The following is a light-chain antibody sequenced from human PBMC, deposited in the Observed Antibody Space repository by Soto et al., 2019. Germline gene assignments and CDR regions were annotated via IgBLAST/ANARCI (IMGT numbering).Light chain of an antibody. CDR2: VNS. CDR1: SSNIGGGYD. V-gene: IGLV1-40*01. CDR3: QSYDSSLSAVV. Sequence: QSVLTQPPSVSGAPGQRVTISCTGSSSNIGGGYDVHWYQQLPGTAPKLLIYVNSNRPSGVPDLFSGSKSGTSASLAITGLQAEDEADYYCQSYDSSLSAVVFGGGTKLTVL. J-gene: IGLJ2*01.